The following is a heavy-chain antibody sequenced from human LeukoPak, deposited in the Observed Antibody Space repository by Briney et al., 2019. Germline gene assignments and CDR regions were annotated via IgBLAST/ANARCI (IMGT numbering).Heavy chain of an antibody. CDR3: ARLGATIFGVVTGRRDNWFDP. Sequence: SETLSLTCAVYGGSFSGYYWSWIRQPPGKGLEWVGEINHSGSTYYNPSLKSRVTISVDTSKNQFSLKLSSVTAADTAVYYCARLGATIFGVVTGRRDNWFDPWGQGTLVTVSS. D-gene: IGHD3-3*01. J-gene: IGHJ5*02. V-gene: IGHV4-34*01. CDR1: GGSFSGYY. CDR2: INHSGST.